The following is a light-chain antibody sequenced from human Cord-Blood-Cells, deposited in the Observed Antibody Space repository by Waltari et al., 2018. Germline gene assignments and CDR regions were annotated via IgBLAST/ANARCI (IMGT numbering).Light chain of an antibody. J-gene: IGLJ3*02. Sequence: QSALTHPASVSGSPGQSITISCTGTSSDVGSSNIVSWYQQHPGKAPKLMIYEGSKRPSGVSNRFSGSKSGNTASLTISGLQAEDEADYYCCSYAGSSTWVFGGGTKLTVL. CDR1: SSDVGSSNI. CDR2: EGS. CDR3: CSYAGSSTWV. V-gene: IGLV2-23*01.